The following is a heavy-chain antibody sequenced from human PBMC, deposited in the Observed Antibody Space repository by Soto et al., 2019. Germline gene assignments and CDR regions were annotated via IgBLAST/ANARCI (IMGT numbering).Heavy chain of an antibody. Sequence: EVQLVESGGGLVQPGGSLRLSCAASGFTFSEHYMDWVRQAPGKGLVLVRSTRNKANSYSTEYAASVKGRLTISRDDSKNSLYLQMTSLKPEDTAVYHCGRYTLTSASRYNDYLGQGTLVTVSS. CDR3: GRYTLTSASRYNDY. CDR1: GFTFSEHY. CDR2: TRNKANSYST. D-gene: IGHD1-20*01. J-gene: IGHJ4*02. V-gene: IGHV3-72*01.